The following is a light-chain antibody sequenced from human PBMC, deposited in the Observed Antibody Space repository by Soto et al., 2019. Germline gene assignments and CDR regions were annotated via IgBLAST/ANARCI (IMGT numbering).Light chain of an antibody. J-gene: IGKJ2*01. Sequence: ETVMTQSPATLSVSPGERVTLSCRASQSDRTNLVWYQQSPGQPPRLLIYGASDRVAGVPDRFSGSGSGTDFTLTISGLQSEDCAVYYCQQYNEWPRTFGQGTKLEIK. V-gene: IGKV3-15*01. CDR1: QSDRTN. CDR2: GAS. CDR3: QQYNEWPRT.